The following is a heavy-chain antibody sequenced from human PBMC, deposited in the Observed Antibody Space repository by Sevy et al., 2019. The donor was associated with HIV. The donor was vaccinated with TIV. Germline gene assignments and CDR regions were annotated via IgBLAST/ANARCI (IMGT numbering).Heavy chain of an antibody. CDR3: ASHYYDSTGYYYPLDY. D-gene: IGHD3-22*01. CDR2: ISSDGNNK. CDR1: GFNFSTYA. Sequence: GGSLRLSCTAFGFNFSTYAMYWVRQAPGKGLEWVTVISSDGNNKDYADSVKGRFTISRDNSKNTLYLQMKSLRAEDTAVYYCASHYYDSTGYYYPLDYWGQGTLVTVSS. J-gene: IGHJ4*02. V-gene: IGHV3-30*04.